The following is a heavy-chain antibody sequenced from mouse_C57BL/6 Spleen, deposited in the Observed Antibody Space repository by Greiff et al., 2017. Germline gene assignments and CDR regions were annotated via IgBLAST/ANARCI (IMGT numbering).Heavy chain of an antibody. Sequence: VQLQQSGPVLVKPGASVKMSCKASGYTFTDYYMNWVKQSHGKSLEWIGVINPYNGGTSYNQKFKGKATLTVDKSSSTAYMELNSLTSEDSAVYYCVRLAPLLTGYLDYWGQGTTLTVSS. V-gene: IGHV1-19*01. CDR1: GYTFTDYY. D-gene: IGHD4-1*01. CDR3: VRLAPLLTGYLDY. CDR2: INPYNGGT. J-gene: IGHJ2*01.